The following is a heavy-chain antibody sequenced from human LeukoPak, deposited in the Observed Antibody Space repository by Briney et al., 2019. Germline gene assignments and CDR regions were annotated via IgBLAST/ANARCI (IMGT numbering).Heavy chain of an antibody. V-gene: IGHV4-38-2*01. J-gene: IGHJ4*02. CDR3: ARQSYGGNSWFDY. CDR1: GYSISSGYY. CDR2: IYHSGST. D-gene: IGHD4-23*01. Sequence: PSETLSVTCAVSGYSISSGYYWGWIRQPPGKGLEWIGSIYHSGSTYYNPSLKSRVTISVDTSKNQFSLKLSSVTAADTAVYYCARQSYGGNSWFDYWGQGTLVTVSS.